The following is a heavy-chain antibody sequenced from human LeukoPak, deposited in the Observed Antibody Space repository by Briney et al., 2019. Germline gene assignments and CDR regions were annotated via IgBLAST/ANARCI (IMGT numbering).Heavy chain of an antibody. V-gene: IGHV3-23*01. Sequence: PGGSLRLSCAASGFTFSSYAMSWVRQAPGKGLEWVSAISGSGGSTYYADSVKGRFTISRDNSKNTLYLQTNSLRAEDTAVYYCAKDRGRSYYFDYWGQGTLVTVSS. J-gene: IGHJ4*02. CDR2: ISGSGGST. CDR3: AKDRGRSYYFDY. D-gene: IGHD1-26*01. CDR1: GFTFSSYA.